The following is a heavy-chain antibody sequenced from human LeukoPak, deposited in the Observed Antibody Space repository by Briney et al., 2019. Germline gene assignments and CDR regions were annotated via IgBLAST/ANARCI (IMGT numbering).Heavy chain of an antibody. CDR1: GYKFSNYW. V-gene: IGHV5-51*01. CDR2: IYPGDSDT. J-gene: IGHJ6*02. CDR3: ARSDDYGGNLAYYYGMDV. D-gene: IGHD4-23*01. Sequence: GESLKISCKVSGYKFSNYWIGWVRQMPGKGLEWMGIIYPGDSDTRYSPSFQGQVTISADKSISTAYLQWSSLKASDTAMYYCARSDDYGGNLAYYYGMDVWGQGTTVTVSS.